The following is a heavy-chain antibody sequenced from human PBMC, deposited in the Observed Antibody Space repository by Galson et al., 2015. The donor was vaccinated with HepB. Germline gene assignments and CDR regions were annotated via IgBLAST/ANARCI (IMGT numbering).Heavy chain of an antibody. V-gene: IGHV3-30*03. CDR2: ISYDGSNK. CDR3: ARDFFESSGERDY. Sequence: SLRLSCAASGFTFSSYGMHWVRQAPGKGLEWVAVISYDGSNKYYTDSVKGRFTISRDNSKNTLYLQMNSLRAEDTAVYYCARDFFESSGERDYWGQGTLVTVSS. CDR1: GFTFSSYG. J-gene: IGHJ4*02. D-gene: IGHD3-22*01.